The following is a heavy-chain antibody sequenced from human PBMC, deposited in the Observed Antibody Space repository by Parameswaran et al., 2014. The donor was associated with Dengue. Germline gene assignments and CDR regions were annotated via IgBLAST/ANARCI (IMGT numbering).Heavy chain of an antibody. D-gene: IGHD6-19*01. CDR2: IYPGDSDT. Sequence: MPGKGLEWMGIIYPGDSDTRYSPSFQGQVTISADKSISTAYLQWSSLKASDTAMYYCARTYSSLTHFDYWGQGTLVTVSS. CDR3: ARTYSSLTHFDY. J-gene: IGHJ4*02. V-gene: IGHV5-51*01.